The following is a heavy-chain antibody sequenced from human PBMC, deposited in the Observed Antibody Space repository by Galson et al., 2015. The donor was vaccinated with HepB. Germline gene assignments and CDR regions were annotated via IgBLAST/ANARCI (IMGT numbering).Heavy chain of an antibody. D-gene: IGHD1/OR15-1a*01. Sequence: SVKVSCKASGFTSYYIRWVRQAPGQGLEWMGIINPGGGSTTYAHKFQGRVAMTRDTSTSTVFMELSSFRSEDTAVYYCATKNKNAFDIWGRGTMVTVSS. CDR2: INPGGGST. CDR3: ATKNKNAFDI. V-gene: IGHV1-46*03. J-gene: IGHJ3*02. CDR1: GFTSYY.